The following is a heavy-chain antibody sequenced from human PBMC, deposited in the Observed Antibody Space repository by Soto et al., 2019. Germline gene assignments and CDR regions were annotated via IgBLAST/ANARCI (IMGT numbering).Heavy chain of an antibody. CDR2: INPNSGGT. Sequence: QVQLVQSGAEVKKPGASVKVSCKASGYTFTGYYMHWVRQAPGQGLEWMGWINPNSGGTNYAQKFQGRVTMTRDTSISTAYMELSRLRSDDTAVYYCARGRVSDFWSGYYTRRAYYRMDVWGQGTTVTVSS. J-gene: IGHJ6*02. CDR3: ARGRVSDFWSGYYTRRAYYRMDV. CDR1: GYTFTGYY. D-gene: IGHD3-3*01. V-gene: IGHV1-2*02.